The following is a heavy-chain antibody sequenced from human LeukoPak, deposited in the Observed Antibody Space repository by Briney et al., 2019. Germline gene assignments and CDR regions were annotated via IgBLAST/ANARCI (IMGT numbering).Heavy chain of an antibody. CDR3: AKGSSSGYYYAYFDY. CDR1: GITFNSYT. D-gene: IGHD3-22*01. V-gene: IGHV3-21*04. CDR2: ISSSSSYI. J-gene: IGHJ4*02. Sequence: GGSLRLSCAASGITFNSYTMNWVRQAPGKGLEWVSSISSSSSYIYYAASVKGRFTISRDNAKNSLYLQMNRLRAEDTAVYYCAKGSSSGYYYAYFDYWGQGTLVTVSS.